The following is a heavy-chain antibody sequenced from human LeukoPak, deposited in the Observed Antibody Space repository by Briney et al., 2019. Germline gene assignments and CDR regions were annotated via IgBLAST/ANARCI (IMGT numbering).Heavy chain of an antibody. CDR2: ISAYNGNT. CDR1: GYTFTSYG. D-gene: IGHD2-2*01. Sequence: ASVKVSCKASGYTFTSYGISWVRQAPGQGLEWMGWISAYNGNTNYAQKLQGRVTITADESTSTAYMELSSLRSEDTAVYYCARGGKRVVVPAAFDYWGQGTLVTVSS. J-gene: IGHJ4*02. V-gene: IGHV1-18*01. CDR3: ARGGKRVVVPAAFDY.